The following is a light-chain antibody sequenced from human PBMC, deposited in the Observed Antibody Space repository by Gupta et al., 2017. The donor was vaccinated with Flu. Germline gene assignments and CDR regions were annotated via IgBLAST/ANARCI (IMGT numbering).Light chain of an antibody. J-gene: IGKJ1*01. Sequence: SLGERATINCKSSQTVLYSSNNKNYISWYQQRPGQPPKLLIYWASTRESGVPDRFSGSGSGTDFSLTISGLQAEDVAVYYCQQYYDAPWTFGQGTKVELK. CDR1: QTVLYSSNNKNY. V-gene: IGKV4-1*01. CDR3: QQYYDAPWT. CDR2: WAS.